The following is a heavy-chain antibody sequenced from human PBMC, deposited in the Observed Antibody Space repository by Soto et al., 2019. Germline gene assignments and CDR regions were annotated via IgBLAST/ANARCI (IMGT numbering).Heavy chain of an antibody. J-gene: IGHJ4*02. Sequence: PSETLSLTCTVSGGSISSYYWSWIRQPPGKGLEWIGYIYYSGSTNYNPSLKSRVTISVDTSKNQFSLKLNSVTAADTAVYYCARRQGPHDYWGQGTLVTVSS. CDR1: GGSISSYY. CDR2: IYYSGST. V-gene: IGHV4-59*01. CDR3: ARRQGPHDY.